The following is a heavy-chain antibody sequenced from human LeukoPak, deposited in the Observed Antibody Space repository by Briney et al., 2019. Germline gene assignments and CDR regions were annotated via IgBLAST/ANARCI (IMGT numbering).Heavy chain of an antibody. CDR2: MNPNSGNT. CDR1: GYTFTSYD. D-gene: IGHD6-13*01. Sequence: ASVKVSCKASGYTFTSYDINWVRQATGQGLEWMGWMNPNSGNTGYAQKFQGRVTMTRNTSISTAYMELSSLRSEDTAVYYCARAGSSWYRNWFDPWGQGTLVTVSS. CDR3: ARAGSSWYRNWFDP. J-gene: IGHJ5*02. V-gene: IGHV1-8*01.